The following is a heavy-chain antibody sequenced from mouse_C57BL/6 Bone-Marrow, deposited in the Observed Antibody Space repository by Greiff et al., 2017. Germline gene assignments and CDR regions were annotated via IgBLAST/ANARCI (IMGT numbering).Heavy chain of an antibody. CDR1: GYTFTSYW. CDR3: ASGPQLRSAWFAY. D-gene: IGHD3-2*02. V-gene: IGHV1-55*01. J-gene: IGHJ3*01. Sequence: QVQLQQPGAELVKPGASVKMSCKASGYTFTSYWITWVKQRPGQGLEWIGDIYPGSGSTNYNEKFKSKATLTVDTSSSTAYMQLSSLTSEDSAVYYCASGPQLRSAWFAYWGQGTLVTVSA. CDR2: IYPGSGST.